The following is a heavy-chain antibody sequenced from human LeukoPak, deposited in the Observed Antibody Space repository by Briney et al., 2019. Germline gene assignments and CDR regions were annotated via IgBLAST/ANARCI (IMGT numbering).Heavy chain of an antibody. J-gene: IGHJ1*01. V-gene: IGHV3-7*03. CDR2: IKQDGSEK. D-gene: IGHD3-22*01. CDR1: GFTFSSYW. Sequence: AGGSLRLSCAASGFTFSSYWMSWVRQAPGKGREWVANIKQDGSEKYYVDSVKGRFNISRDNAKNSLYLQVNRLRDEDTALYYCVKDDLQTYHYDSSGYPRLQHWGQGTLVTVSS. CDR3: VKDDLQTYHYDSSGYPRLQH.